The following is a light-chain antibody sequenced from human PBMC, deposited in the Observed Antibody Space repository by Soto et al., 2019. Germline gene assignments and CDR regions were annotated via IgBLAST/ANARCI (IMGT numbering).Light chain of an antibody. CDR1: QCISTY. CDR2: AAS. V-gene: IGKV1-16*01. CDR3: QQYHSYWT. J-gene: IGKJ1*01. Sequence: DIQMTQSPSSVSASIGDRVSITCRASQCISTYLGWYQQKPGKAPKLLIYAASSLQTGVPSRFSGSGSGTEFTLTISSLQTDDFSTYYRQQYHSYWTFGQGTKVDNK.